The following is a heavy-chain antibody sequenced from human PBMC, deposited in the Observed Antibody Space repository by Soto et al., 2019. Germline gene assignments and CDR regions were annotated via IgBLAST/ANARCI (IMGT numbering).Heavy chain of an antibody. CDR1: GFNVGDYE. V-gene: IGHV3-48*03. CDR3: ARGRYALGV. CDR2: ITSGGTVF. D-gene: IGHD3-9*01. Sequence: GSLRLSCAASGFNVGDYEMNWVRQAPGKGLEWISMITSGGTVFYYADSVRGRFAISRDDTENSLHLQMNSLRVEDTAMYYCARGRYALGVWGQGTTVTVSS. J-gene: IGHJ6*02.